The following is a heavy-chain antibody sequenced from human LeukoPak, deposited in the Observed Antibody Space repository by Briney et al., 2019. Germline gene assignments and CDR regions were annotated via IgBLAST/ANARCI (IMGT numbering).Heavy chain of an antibody. CDR3: ARDRGSSSPNWFDP. Sequence: SQTLSLTCTVSGGSISSGGYYWSWIRQPPGKGLEWIGYIYHSVSTYYNPSLKSRVTISVDRSKNQFSLKLSSVTAADTAVYYCARDRGSSSPNWFDPWGQGTLVTVSS. V-gene: IGHV4-30-2*01. J-gene: IGHJ5*02. CDR2: IYHSVST. CDR1: GGSISSGGYY. D-gene: IGHD6-6*01.